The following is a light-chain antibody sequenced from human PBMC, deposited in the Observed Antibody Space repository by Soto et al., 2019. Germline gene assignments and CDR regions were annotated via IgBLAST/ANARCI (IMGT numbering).Light chain of an antibody. J-gene: IGKJ1*01. CDR2: DAS. Sequence: DIQMTQSPSTLSASVGDRVTITCRASQSISSWLAWYQQKPGKAPKLLIYDASSLESGVPSRFSGSGSGTEFTLTISSLQPDDFATYYCQQYNSYSFGQGPKVDI. CDR1: QSISSW. V-gene: IGKV1-5*01. CDR3: QQYNSYS.